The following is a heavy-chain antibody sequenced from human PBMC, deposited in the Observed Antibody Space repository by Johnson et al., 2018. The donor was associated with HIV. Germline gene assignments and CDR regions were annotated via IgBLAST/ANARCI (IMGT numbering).Heavy chain of an antibody. CDR1: GFTFSRYA. CDR3: ARHLRFNRTVQGRVIISGVFDM. CDR2: ISYDGSNK. D-gene: IGHD3-10*01. J-gene: IGHJ3*02. Sequence: VQLVESGGGVVRPERSLRLSCSASGFTFSRYAMHWVRQAPGKGLEWVACISYDGSNKYYADSVKGRFTISRDNSKNTLYLEMSSLRTEDTAVYSCARHLRFNRTVQGRVIISGVFDMWGQGTVVHVSS. V-gene: IGHV3-30*04.